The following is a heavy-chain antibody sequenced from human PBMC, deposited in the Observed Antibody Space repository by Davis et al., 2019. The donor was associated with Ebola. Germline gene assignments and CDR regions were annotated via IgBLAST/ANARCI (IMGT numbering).Heavy chain of an antibody. Sequence: MPSETLSLTCAVYGGSFSGYYWSWIRQLPGKGLEWIGYIYYSGSTNYNPSLKSRVTISVDTSKNQFSLKLSSVTAADTAVYYCAGISYGDGINGWGQGTLVTVSS. J-gene: IGHJ4*02. D-gene: IGHD4-17*01. CDR2: IYYSGST. V-gene: IGHV4-59*08. CDR1: GGSFSGYY. CDR3: AGISYGDGING.